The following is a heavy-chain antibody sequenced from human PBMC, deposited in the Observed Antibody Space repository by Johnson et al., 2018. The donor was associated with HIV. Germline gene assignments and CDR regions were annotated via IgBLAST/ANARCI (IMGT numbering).Heavy chain of an antibody. CDR2: IETPGNT. J-gene: IGHJ3*02. CDR3: VRASWFGAFDI. Sequence: MQLVESGGGLVQPGGSLRLSCEASGFPFRSSALNWVGHLPGKVLEWVSSIETPGNTNYQGSVRGRFPISRENAKNSLYLQMNNRRAGDSAVYYFVRASWFGAFDIWGQGTMVTVSS. V-gene: IGHV3-13*01. D-gene: IGHD3-10*01. CDR1: GFPFRSSA.